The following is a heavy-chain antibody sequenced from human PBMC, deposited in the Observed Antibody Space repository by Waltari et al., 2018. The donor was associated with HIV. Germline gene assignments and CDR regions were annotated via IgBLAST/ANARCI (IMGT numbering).Heavy chain of an antibody. J-gene: IGHJ4*02. D-gene: IGHD7-27*01. CDR2: ISTSSLYI. CDR1: GFSFSSYS. V-gene: IGHV3-21*01. CDR3: ARDPRWTGASDY. Sequence: EVQLVESGGGLVKPGGSLSISCAASGFSFSSYSMNWVRQAPGKGREWVSSISTSSLYIYYADSVKGRFTISRDNAKNSLYLQMNSLRVEDTAVYFCARDPRWTGASDYWGQGTLVTVSS.